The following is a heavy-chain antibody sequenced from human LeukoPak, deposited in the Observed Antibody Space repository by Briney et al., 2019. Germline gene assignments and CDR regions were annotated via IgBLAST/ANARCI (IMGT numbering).Heavy chain of an antibody. Sequence: PSETLSLTCTVSGGSISSSRYYWGWLGQPPGTGLEWFGSIYHSGSTYYNPSLKSRVTISVDTSKNQFSLKLSSVTAADTAVYYCTDLDFWSGYSVDYWGQGTLVTVSS. CDR2: IYHSGST. CDR1: GGSISSSRYY. CDR3: TDLDFWSGYSVDY. D-gene: IGHD3-3*01. J-gene: IGHJ4*02. V-gene: IGHV4-39*07.